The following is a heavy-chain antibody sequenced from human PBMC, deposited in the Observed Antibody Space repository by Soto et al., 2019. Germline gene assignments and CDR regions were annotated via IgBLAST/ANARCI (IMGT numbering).Heavy chain of an antibody. D-gene: IGHD6-19*01. V-gene: IGHV3-66*01. CDR3: ARDKMEQWLDS. CDR2: IYSGGST. J-gene: IGHJ4*02. CDR1: GFTVSSNY. Sequence: EVQLVESGGGLVQPGGSLRLSRAASGFTVSSNYMSWVRQAPGKGLEWVSVIYSGGSTYYADSVKGRFTISRDNSKNTLYLQMNSLRAEDTAVYYCARDKMEQWLDSWGQGTLVTVSS.